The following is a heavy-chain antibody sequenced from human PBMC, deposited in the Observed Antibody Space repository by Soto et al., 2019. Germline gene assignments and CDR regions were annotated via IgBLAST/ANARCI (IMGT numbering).Heavy chain of an antibody. CDR2: INAHSGGT. J-gene: IGHJ4*02. V-gene: IGHV1-2*02. D-gene: IGHD3-10*01. Sequence: ASVKVSCKASGFSFTGYYIHWLRQAPGQGLEWMGWINAHSGGTEYAQKFQGRVTLTRDTSIATAYLTLTSLTSDDTALYYCGRDDYGIFPYWGQGSLVTVS. CDR1: GFSFTGYY. CDR3: GRDDYGIFPY.